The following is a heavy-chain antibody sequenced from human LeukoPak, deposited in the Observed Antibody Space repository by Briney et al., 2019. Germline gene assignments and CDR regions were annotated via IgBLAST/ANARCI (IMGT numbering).Heavy chain of an antibody. J-gene: IGHJ4*02. V-gene: IGHV1-18*01. Sequence: ASVTVSCTASGYTFTSYGISWVRQAPGQGLEWMGWISAYNGNTNYAQKLQGRVTMTTDTSTSTAYMELRSLRSDDTAVYYCASTIVGATEYDYWGQGTLVTVSS. D-gene: IGHD1-26*01. CDR3: ASTIVGATEYDY. CDR1: GYTFTSYG. CDR2: ISAYNGNT.